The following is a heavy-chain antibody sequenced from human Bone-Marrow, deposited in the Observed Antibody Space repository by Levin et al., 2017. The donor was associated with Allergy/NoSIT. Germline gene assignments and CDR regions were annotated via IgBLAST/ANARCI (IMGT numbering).Heavy chain of an antibody. CDR3: TRGIHSGSHHHYDS. CDR2: INSDESST. J-gene: IGHJ4*02. Sequence: GGSLRLSCSASGFTFSSYWMHWVRQAPVKGLVWVSRINSDESSTSYADSVKGRFTISRDNAKNTLDLQMNSLRDDDTAIYYCTRGIHSGSHHHYDSWGQGTLVTVSS. CDR1: GFTFSSYW. D-gene: IGHD1-26*01. V-gene: IGHV3-74*01.